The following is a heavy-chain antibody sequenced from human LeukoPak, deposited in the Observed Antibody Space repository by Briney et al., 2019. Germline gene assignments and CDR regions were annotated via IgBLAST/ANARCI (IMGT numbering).Heavy chain of an antibody. D-gene: IGHD2-15*01. CDR1: GFTFSSYA. CDR2: ISGSGGST. J-gene: IGHJ4*02. Sequence: GGSLRLSCAASGFTFSSYAVSWVRQAPGKGLEWVSGISGSGGSTYYADSVKGRFTIFRDNSKNTLYLQMNSLRAEDTAVYHCANGWSPDYWGRGTLVTVSS. V-gene: IGHV3-23*01. CDR3: ANGWSPDY.